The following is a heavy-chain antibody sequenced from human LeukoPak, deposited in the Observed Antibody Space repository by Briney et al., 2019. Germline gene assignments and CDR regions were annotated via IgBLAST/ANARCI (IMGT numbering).Heavy chain of an antibody. CDR3: AGGSNQLLWERGLFQYYFDY. V-gene: IGHV1-8*01. CDR1: GYTFTSYD. D-gene: IGHD2-2*01. J-gene: IGHJ4*02. CDR2: MNPNSGNT. Sequence: GASVTVSCKASGYTFTSYDINWVRQATGQGLEWMGWMNPNSGNTGYAQKFQGRVTMTRNTSISTAYMELSSLRSEDAAVYYCAGGSNQLLWERGLFQYYFDYWGQGTLVTVSS.